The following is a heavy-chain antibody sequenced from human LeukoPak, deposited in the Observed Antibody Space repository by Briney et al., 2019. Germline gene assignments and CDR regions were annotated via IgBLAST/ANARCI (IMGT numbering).Heavy chain of an antibody. CDR1: GGSISSYY. CDR3: ARSRYGDYGLSDY. V-gene: IGHV4-59*08. Sequence: SETLSLTCTVSGGSISSYYWSWIRQPTGKGREWIGYIYYRGSTNYNPSLKSRVTISVDTSKNQFSLKLSSVTAADTAVYYCARSRYGDYGLSDYWGQGTLVTVSS. J-gene: IGHJ4*02. CDR2: IYYRGST. D-gene: IGHD4-17*01.